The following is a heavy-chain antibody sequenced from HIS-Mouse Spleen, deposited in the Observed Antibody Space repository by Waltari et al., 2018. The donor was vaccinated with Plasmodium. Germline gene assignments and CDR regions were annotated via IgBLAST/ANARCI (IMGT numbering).Heavy chain of an antibody. CDR2: IYHSGST. CDR3: ARVLGYKAAAGTFVEYFQH. J-gene: IGHJ1*01. D-gene: IGHD6-13*01. Sequence: QLQLQESGSGLVKPSQTLSLTCAVSGGSISSGGYSWSWIRQPPGKGLEWIGYIYHSGSTNYNPSLKSRVTISVDRSKNQFSLKLSSVTAADTAVYYCARVLGYKAAAGTFVEYFQHWGQGTLVTVSS. CDR1: GGSISSGGYS. V-gene: IGHV4-30-2*01.